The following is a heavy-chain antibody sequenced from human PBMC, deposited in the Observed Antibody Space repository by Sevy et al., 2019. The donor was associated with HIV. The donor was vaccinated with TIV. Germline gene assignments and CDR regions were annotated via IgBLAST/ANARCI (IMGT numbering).Heavy chain of an antibody. J-gene: IGHJ4*02. V-gene: IGHV3-66*02. CDR2: IYSGGST. CDR1: GFTVSGNY. Sequence: GGSLRLSCAASGFTVSGNYMSWVRQAPGKGLEWVSVIYSGGSTYYADSVKGRFTISRDTSKTTLYLQMNSLRVEDTAVYYCASTSCSGGSCYSLIDAWGQGTLVTVSS. CDR3: ASTSCSGGSCYSLIDA. D-gene: IGHD2-15*01.